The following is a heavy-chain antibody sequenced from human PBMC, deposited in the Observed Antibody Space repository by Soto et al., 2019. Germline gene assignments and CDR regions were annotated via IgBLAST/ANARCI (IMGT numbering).Heavy chain of an antibody. CDR1: GFSFSTYT. J-gene: IGHJ6*02. CDR3: ATVQFYGVDV. Sequence: QVVLVQSGAEVKKPGASVKVSCTASGFSFSTYTIHWVRQAPGQRPEWLGWFNAANGDTKYSPICQDRVTITGDTSAHTAFMVLSSLRSEDTAVYYCATVQFYGVDVWGPGTTVTVSS. V-gene: IGHV1-3*01. CDR2: FNAANGDT. D-gene: IGHD3-10*02.